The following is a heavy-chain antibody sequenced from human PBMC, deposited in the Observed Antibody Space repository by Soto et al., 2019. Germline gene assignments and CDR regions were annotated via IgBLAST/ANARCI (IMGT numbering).Heavy chain of an antibody. J-gene: IGHJ4*02. V-gene: IGHV3-30*18. CDR3: AKDFQQWLESPVGY. CDR2: ISDDGSNE. D-gene: IGHD6-19*01. CDR1: GFIFSNYG. Sequence: PGGSLRLSCSASGFIFSNYGMHWVRQAPGKGLEWVAVISDDGSNEYYADSVKGRFTISRDNSKNTLYLQMNSLRAEDTAVYYCAKDFQQWLESPVGYWGKGTLVIFSS.